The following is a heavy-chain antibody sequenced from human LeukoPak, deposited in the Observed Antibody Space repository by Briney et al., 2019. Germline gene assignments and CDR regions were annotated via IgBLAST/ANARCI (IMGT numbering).Heavy chain of an antibody. V-gene: IGHV4-59*01. CDR3: ARGRGYPHFVNDY. CDR1: GGSINSYY. CDR2: IYYSGST. J-gene: IGHJ4*02. D-gene: IGHD3-22*01. Sequence: SETLSLTCTVSGGSINSYYWSWIRQPPGKGLEWIAYIYYSGSTNYNPSLKSRVTISVDTSKNQFSLKLSSVTAADTAVYYCARGRGYPHFVNDYWGQGTLVTVSS.